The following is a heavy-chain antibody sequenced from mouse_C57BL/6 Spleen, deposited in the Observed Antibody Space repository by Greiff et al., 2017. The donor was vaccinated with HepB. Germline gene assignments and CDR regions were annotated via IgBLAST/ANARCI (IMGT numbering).Heavy chain of an antibody. CDR1: GFTFSNYW. CDR3: TAGPPFAY. J-gene: IGHJ3*01. D-gene: IGHD3-1*01. V-gene: IGHV6-3*01. CDR2: IRLKSDNYAT. Sequence: EVKLVEPGGGLVQPGGSMKLSCVASGFTFSNYWMNWVRQTPEKGLEWVAQIRLKSDNYATHYAESVKGRFTISRDDSKSSVYLQMNNLRAEDTGIYYCTAGPPFAYWGQGTLVTVSA.